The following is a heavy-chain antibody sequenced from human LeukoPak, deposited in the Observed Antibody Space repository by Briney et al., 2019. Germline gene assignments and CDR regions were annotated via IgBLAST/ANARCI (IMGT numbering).Heavy chain of an antibody. CDR2: INPNSGGT. D-gene: IGHD6-19*01. CDR1: GYTFTGYY. CDR3: ARVSGYSSGWYNY. J-gene: IGHJ4*02. V-gene: IGHV1-2*02. Sequence: ASVKVSCKASGYTFTGYYMHWVRQAPGQGLEWMGWINPNSGGTNYAQKFQCRVTMTRDTSISTAYMELSRLRSDDTAVYYCARVSGYSSGWYNYWGQGTLVTVSS.